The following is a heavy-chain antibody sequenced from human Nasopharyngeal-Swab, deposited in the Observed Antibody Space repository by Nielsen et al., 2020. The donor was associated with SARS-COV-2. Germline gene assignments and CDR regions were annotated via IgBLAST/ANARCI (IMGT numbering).Heavy chain of an antibody. V-gene: IGHV1-69*13. CDR3: ARDPFSSSWYLGYFDL. CDR1: GYTFTGHN. D-gene: IGHD6-13*01. CDR2: IIPIFGTA. J-gene: IGHJ2*01. Sequence: SVKVSCKASGYTFTGHNMHWVRQAPGQGLEWMGGIIPIFGTANYPQKFQGRVTITADESTSTAYMELSSLRSEDTAVYYCARDPFSSSWYLGYFDLWGRGTLVTVSS.